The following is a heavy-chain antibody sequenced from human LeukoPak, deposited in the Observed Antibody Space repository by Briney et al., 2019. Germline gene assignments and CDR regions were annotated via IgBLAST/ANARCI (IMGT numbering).Heavy chain of an antibody. V-gene: IGHV1-8*03. D-gene: IGHD1-26*01. CDR3: ARPRSESYGFDY. CDR1: GYTFTSYD. J-gene: IGHJ4*02. CDR2: MNPNSGNK. Sequence: GASVKVSCKASGYTFTSYDINWVRQATGHGLEGMGWMNPNSGNKGYAQKFQGRVTITRNTSISTAYMELSSLRAEDASVYYCARPRSESYGFDYWGQGALVTVSS.